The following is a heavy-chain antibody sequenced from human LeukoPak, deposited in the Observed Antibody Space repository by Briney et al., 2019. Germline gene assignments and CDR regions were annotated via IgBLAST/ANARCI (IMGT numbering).Heavy chain of an antibody. CDR2: ISADGGTT. Sequence: PGGSLRLSCAASGFSFRGYGMHWVRQAPGKGLEYVSAISADGGTTYYADSVKDRFIISRDNAKNTLYLQMGSLRNEDMAVYYCARGRGGPPFDYWGQGTLVILSS. CDR1: GFSFRGYG. V-gene: IGHV3-64*02. CDR3: ARGRGGPPFDY. J-gene: IGHJ4*02.